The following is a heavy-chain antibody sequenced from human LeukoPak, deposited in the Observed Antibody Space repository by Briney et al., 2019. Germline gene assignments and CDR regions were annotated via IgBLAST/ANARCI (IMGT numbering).Heavy chain of an antibody. V-gene: IGHV5-10-1*01. CDR1: GCLFTSYW. J-gene: IGHJ4*02. CDR3: ARSLVRGVTASDY. CDR2: IDPSDSYT. D-gene: IGHD3-10*01. Sequence: GGSLQISCKGSGCLFTSYWISWVRQMPGKGLEWMGRIDPSDSYTNYSPSFQGHVTISADKSISTAYLQWSSLKASDTAMYYCARSLVRGVTASDYWGQGTLVTVSS.